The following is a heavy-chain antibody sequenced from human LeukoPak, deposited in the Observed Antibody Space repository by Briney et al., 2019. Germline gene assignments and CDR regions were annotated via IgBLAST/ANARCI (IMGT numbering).Heavy chain of an antibody. D-gene: IGHD1-26*01. CDR2: ITWDGGSI. CDR3: AKETSGTYGS. J-gene: IGHJ5*02. V-gene: IGHV3-43*01. Sequence: GGSLRLSCAASGFTFDDSTMHWVRQAPGKGLEWVSLITWDGGSIFYADSVKGRFTISRDNSKNSLYLQIDSLRAEDTAFYYCAKETSGTYGSWGPVTLVTVSS. CDR1: GFTFDDST.